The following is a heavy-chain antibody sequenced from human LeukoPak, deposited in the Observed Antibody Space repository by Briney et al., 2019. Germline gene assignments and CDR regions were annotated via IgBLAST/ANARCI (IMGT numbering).Heavy chain of an antibody. Sequence: ASVKLFCKASGYTFTGYYMHCVRQAPGQGLECMGGINPNSGGTNYAQKFQGRVTMTRDTSISTAYMELSRLRSDDTAVYYCARLVGRGELRPLGYWGQGTLVTVSS. CDR3: ARLVGRGELRPLGY. V-gene: IGHV1-2*02. CDR2: INPNSGGT. D-gene: IGHD1-26*01. J-gene: IGHJ4*02. CDR1: GYTFTGYY.